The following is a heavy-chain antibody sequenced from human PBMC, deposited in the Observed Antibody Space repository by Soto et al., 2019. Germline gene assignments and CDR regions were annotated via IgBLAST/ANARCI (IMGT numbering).Heavy chain of an antibody. D-gene: IGHD3-10*01. J-gene: IGHJ4*02. V-gene: IGHV4-4*02. CDR2: IYHSGST. CDR1: GGSISSSNW. CDR3: ARPGGGTMVRRGFDY. Sequence: XATLSLTCAVSGGSISSSNWWSWVRQPPGKGLEWIGEIYHSGSTNYNPSLKSRVTISVDKSKNQFSLKLSSVTAADTAVYYCARPGGGTMVRRGFDYWGQGTLVTVSS.